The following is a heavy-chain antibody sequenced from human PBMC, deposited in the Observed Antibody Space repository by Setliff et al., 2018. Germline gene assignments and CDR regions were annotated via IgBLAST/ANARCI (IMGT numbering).Heavy chain of an antibody. D-gene: IGHD1-7*01. CDR3: ARENPSRLELRGAFDY. J-gene: IGHJ4*02. CDR1: GYSIRSGYN. V-gene: IGHV4-38-2*02. CDR2: ISHTGST. Sequence: SETLSLTCRVSGYSIRSGYNWGWIRQSPGKGLEWIASISHTGSTDYNPSLESQITISVDTSKNQFSLKLSSVTAADTAVYYCARENPSRLELRGAFDYWGQGTLVTVSS.